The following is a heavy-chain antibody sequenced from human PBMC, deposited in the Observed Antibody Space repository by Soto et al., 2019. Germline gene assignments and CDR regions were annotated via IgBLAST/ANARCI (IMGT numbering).Heavy chain of an antibody. V-gene: IGHV1-69*06. J-gene: IGHJ4*02. CDR2: IIPIFGTA. CDR3: ARGLSYYDSSGYPFDY. Sequence: SVNVSCKSSGGTFRSYPISWVRQAPGQGLGWMGGIIPIFGTANYAQKFQGRVTITADKSTSTAYMELSSLRSEDTAVYYCARGLSYYDSSGYPFDYWGQGTLVXV. CDR1: GGTFRSYP. D-gene: IGHD3-22*01.